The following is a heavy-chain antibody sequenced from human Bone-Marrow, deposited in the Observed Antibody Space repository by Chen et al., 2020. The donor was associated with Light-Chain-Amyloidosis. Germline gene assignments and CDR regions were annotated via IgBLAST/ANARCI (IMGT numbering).Heavy chain of an antibody. CDR2: IYPDDSAA. V-gene: IGHV5-51*01. D-gene: IGHD5-12*01. J-gene: IGHJ4*02. CDR1: GYTFPNYW. Sequence: EVQLEQSGPEVKKPGESLKISCKGSGYTFPNYWIGWVRQMPGKGLEWMGVIYPDDSAATYSPSLEGPITISADKSITTAYLQWRSLKASDTAMYYCARRRDGYNFDYWGQGTLVTVSS. CDR3: ARRRDGYNFDY.